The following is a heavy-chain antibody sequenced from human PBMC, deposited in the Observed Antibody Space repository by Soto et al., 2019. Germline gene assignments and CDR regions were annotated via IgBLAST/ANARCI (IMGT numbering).Heavy chain of an antibody. Sequence: QMQLVQSGAEVKKPGAPVQVSCKASGYPFTSYHIHWVRQAPGQGLEWMASTNPSGDSTSSAQKFRGRVTLTRDTSTSTVYMHLSSLRSDDTAVYYCVRDNWNSNFDYFGMDVWGHGTTVIVS. CDR2: TNPSGDST. D-gene: IGHD1-7*01. V-gene: IGHV1-46*01. J-gene: IGHJ6*02. CDR1: GYPFTSYH. CDR3: VRDNWNSNFDYFGMDV.